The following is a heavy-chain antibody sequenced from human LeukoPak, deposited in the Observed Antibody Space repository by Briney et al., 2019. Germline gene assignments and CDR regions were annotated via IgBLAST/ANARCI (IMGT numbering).Heavy chain of an antibody. V-gene: IGHV3-30*02. Sequence: PGGSLRLSCAASGFTFSSYGMHWVRQAPGKGLEWVAFIRYDGSNKYYADSVKGRFTISRDNSKNTLYLLMNSLRAEDTAVYYCAKDLVSDIVVVVAATPAFDYWGQGTLVTVSS. CDR3: AKDLVSDIVVVVAATPAFDY. CDR1: GFTFSSYG. D-gene: IGHD2-15*01. J-gene: IGHJ4*02. CDR2: IRYDGSNK.